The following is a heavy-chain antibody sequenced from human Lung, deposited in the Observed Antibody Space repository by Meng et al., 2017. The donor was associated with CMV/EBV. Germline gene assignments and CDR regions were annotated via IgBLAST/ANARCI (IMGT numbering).Heavy chain of an antibody. V-gene: IGHV3-7*01. CDR1: GFTFSSYW. CDR2: IKQDGSEK. D-gene: IGHD4-17*01. J-gene: IGHJ6*02. CDR3: ARDKLTSTVTTLFHDYYYGMDV. Sequence: GEXXKISCAASGFTFSSYWMSWVRQAPGKGLEWVANIKQDGSEKYYVDSVKGRFTISRDNAKNSLYLQMNSLRAEDTAVYYCARDKLTSTVTTLFHDYYYGMDVXGQGXTVTVSS.